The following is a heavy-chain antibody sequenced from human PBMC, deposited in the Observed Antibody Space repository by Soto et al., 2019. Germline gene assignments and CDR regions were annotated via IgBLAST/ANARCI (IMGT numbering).Heavy chain of an antibody. J-gene: IGHJ6*04. CDR1: GGTFSSYA. CDR3: QAVYYDTGAILSPHYYCYHGRDV. CDR2: IVPIFGTA. V-gene: IGHV1-69*13. Sequence: ASVKVSCKASGGTFSSYAISWVRQAPGQGLEWMGGIVPIFGTANYAQKFQGRVTITADESTSTAYMELSSLRSEDTAVYYCQAVYYDTGAILSPHYYCYHGRDVGAKGPRVTVPS. D-gene: IGHD3-16*01.